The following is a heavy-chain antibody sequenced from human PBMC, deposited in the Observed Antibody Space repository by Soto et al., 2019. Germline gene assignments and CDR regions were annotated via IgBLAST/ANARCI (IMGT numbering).Heavy chain of an antibody. D-gene: IGHD5-12*01. CDR1: GFTFSSYA. CDR2: ISGSGDST. CDR3: AKDRGYNGYYNWFDS. J-gene: IGHJ5*01. V-gene: IGHV3-23*01. Sequence: GGSLRLSCAASGFTFSSYAMTLVRQAPGQGLEWVSDISGSGDSTSYADSVKGRFTISRDNSENTLYLQMNSLRAEDTAVYYCAKDRGYNGYYNWFDSWGQGTLVTVSS.